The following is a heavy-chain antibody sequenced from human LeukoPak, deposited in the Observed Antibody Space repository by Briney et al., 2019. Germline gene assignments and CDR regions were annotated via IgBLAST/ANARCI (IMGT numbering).Heavy chain of an antibody. Sequence: GGSLRLSCAASGFTFSTYWLTWVRQPPGKGLEWVANIKQDGSEKYYVDSVKGRFTISRDNAKNSLYLQMNSLGAEDTAVYYCARRGTSSSWAHFDYWGQGILVTVSS. CDR1: GFTFSTYW. D-gene: IGHD6-13*01. CDR3: ARRGTSSSWAHFDY. V-gene: IGHV3-7*05. J-gene: IGHJ4*02. CDR2: IKQDGSEK.